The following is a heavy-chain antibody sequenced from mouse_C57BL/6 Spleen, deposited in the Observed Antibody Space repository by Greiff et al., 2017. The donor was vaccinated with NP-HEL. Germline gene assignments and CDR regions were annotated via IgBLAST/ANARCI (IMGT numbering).Heavy chain of an antibody. CDR3: ARDHGGLLGFDY. CDR1: GFTFSDYY. D-gene: IGHD1-1*01. V-gene: IGHV5-16*01. J-gene: IGHJ2*01. CDR2: INSDGRST. Sequence: EVQVVESEGGLVQPGSSMKLSCTASGFTFSDYYMAWVRQVPEKGLECVANINSDGRSTYYLDSLQSRFIISRDNAKNILYLQMSSLKSEDTATYYCARDHGGLLGFDYWGQGTTLTVSS.